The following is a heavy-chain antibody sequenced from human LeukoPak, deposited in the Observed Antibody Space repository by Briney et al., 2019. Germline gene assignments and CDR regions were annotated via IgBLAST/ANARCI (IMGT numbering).Heavy chain of an antibody. J-gene: IGHJ4*02. CDR3: TRVGGSYDGLIDY. Sequence: ASVKVSCKASGYTFTSYGISWVRQAPGQGLEWMGWISAYNGYTNYEQSLQGRVSMTTDTSARTAYMELRSLRTDDTAMYYCTRVGGSYDGLIDYWGQGTLVTVSS. V-gene: IGHV1-18*01. CDR2: ISAYNGYT. D-gene: IGHD1-26*01. CDR1: GYTFTSYG.